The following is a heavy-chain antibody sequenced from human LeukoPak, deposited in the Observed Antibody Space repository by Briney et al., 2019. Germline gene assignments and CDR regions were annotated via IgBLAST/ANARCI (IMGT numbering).Heavy chain of an antibody. CDR3: ARAEVAGPTGEYFQH. Sequence: GASVKVSCKASGYTFTSYDINWVRQATGQGLEWMGWMNPNSGNTGYAQKFQGRVTITRNTSIRTAYMELSSLRSEDTAVYYCARAEVAGPTGEYFQHWGQGTLVTVSS. J-gene: IGHJ1*01. V-gene: IGHV1-8*03. CDR2: MNPNSGNT. D-gene: IGHD6-19*01. CDR1: GYTFTSYD.